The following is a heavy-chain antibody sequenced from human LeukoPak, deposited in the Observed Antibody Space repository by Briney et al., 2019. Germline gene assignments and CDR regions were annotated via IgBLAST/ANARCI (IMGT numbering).Heavy chain of an antibody. Sequence: GGSLKLSCAVAGFTFSSYDMNWVRQAPGKGLEWVSYISSSSSTIFYAASVKGRFTVSRDNAKNSLYLQINGLRAEDTAVYYCARLGEKADFDYWGQGTLVTVSS. D-gene: IGHD3-16*01. V-gene: IGHV3-48*04. J-gene: IGHJ4*02. CDR1: GFTFSSYD. CDR3: ARLGEKADFDY. CDR2: ISSSSSTI.